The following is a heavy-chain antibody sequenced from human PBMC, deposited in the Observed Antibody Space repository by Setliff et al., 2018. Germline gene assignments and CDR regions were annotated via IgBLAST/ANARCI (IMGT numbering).Heavy chain of an antibody. CDR1: GYSISSGHF. CDR3: ARIDPYTAAPGYYFDY. D-gene: IGHD6-6*01. CDR2: IFHSGST. J-gene: IGHJ4*02. Sequence: LSLTCGVSGYSISSGHFWGWIRQPPGKGLEWLGNIFHSGSTYYNPTLNSRVTMSVDTSKNQFSLMLTSVTAADTAVYYCARIDPYTAAPGYYFDYWGQGTLVTVSS. V-gene: IGHV4-38-2*01.